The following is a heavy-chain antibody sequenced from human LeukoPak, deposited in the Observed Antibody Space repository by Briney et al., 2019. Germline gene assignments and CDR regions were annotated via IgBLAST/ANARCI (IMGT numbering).Heavy chain of an antibody. CDR1: GFTFSNEA. V-gene: IGHV3-23*01. CDR3: TKVRSGSSNWALRIFDY. D-gene: IGHD4-11*01. Sequence: GGSLRLSCAVSGFTFSNEAMGWVRQLRGGGLEWVSTISPGGGTTYYAESMKGRFTISRDNSKSILYLEMNSLRVEGTAVYYCTKVRSGSSNWALRIFDYWGQGTRVTVSS. CDR2: ISPGGGTT. J-gene: IGHJ4*02.